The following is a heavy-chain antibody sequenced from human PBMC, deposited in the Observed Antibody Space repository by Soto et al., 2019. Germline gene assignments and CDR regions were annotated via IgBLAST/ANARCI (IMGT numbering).Heavy chain of an antibody. D-gene: IGHD2-15*01. J-gene: IGHJ4*02. CDR3: ARAGGLLLDY. CDR1: GFTFSSYG. V-gene: IGHV3-30*03. CDR2: ISYDGSNK. Sequence: QGQLVESGGGVVQPGRSLRLSCAASGFTFSSYGMHWVRQAPGKGLEWVAVISYDGSNKYYADSVKGRFTISRDNSKNTLYLQMNSLRAEDTAVYYCARAGGLLLDYWGQGTLVTVSS.